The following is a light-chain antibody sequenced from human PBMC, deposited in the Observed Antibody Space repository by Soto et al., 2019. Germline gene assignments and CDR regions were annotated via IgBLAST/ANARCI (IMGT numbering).Light chain of an antibody. CDR1: QGIIDY. J-gene: IGKJ1*01. Sequence: DIQMTQSPSSLSASVGDRVTITCRASQGIIDYVAWFQQKPGKAPQLLIYAASTSHSGVPSRFSGSGAGTDFTLTISSLQPEHVATYYCQKYNTVPQTFGPGTKVEIK. CDR3: QKYNTVPQT. CDR2: AAS. V-gene: IGKV1-27*01.